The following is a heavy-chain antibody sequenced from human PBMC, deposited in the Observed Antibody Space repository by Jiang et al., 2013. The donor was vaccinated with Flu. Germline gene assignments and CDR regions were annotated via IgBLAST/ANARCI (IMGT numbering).Heavy chain of an antibody. CDR3: AKDDDSSGYYLYYFDY. CDR1: GFTFSSYA. Sequence: VQLLESGGGLVQPGGSLRLSCAASGFTFSSYAMSWVRQAPGKGLEWVSAISGSGGSTYYADSVKGRFTISRDNSKNTLYLQMNSLRAEDTAVYYCAKDDDSSGYYLYYFDYVGPGNPGHRLL. D-gene: IGHD3-22*01. J-gene: IGHJ4*02. CDR2: ISGSGGST. V-gene: IGHV3-23*01.